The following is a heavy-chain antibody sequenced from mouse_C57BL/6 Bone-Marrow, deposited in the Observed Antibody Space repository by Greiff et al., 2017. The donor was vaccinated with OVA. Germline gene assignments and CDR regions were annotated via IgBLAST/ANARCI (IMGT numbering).Heavy chain of an antibody. CDR3: ATTDYLFAY. CDR2: ISDGGSYT. D-gene: IGHD2-4*01. V-gene: IGHV5-4*01. Sequence: VQLKESGGGLVKPGGSLKLSCAASGFTFSSYAMSWVRQTPEKRLEWVATISDGGSYTNYPDNVKGRFTISRDNAKNNLYLQMSHLKSEDTSMYYCATTDYLFAYWGQGTLVTVSA. J-gene: IGHJ3*01. CDR1: GFTFSSYA.